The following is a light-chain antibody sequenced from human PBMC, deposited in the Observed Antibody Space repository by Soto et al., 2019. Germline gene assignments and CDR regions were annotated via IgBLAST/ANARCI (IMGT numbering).Light chain of an antibody. J-gene: IGKJ1*01. CDR1: QSVSNNY. CDR3: QQYHSYWT. V-gene: IGKV3-20*01. Sequence: EIVLTQSPGTLSLSPGERATLSCRASQSVSNNYLAWYQQKPGQAPRLLIHTASSRATGIPDRFSGSGSGTEFTLTISSLQTDDFSTYYCQQYHSYWTFGQWTKVDIK. CDR2: TAS.